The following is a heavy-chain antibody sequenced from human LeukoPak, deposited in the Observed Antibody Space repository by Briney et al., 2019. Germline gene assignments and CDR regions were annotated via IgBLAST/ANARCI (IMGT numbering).Heavy chain of an antibody. D-gene: IGHD3-3*01. CDR3: ASTLYDFWSGYPPYHMDV. Sequence: PSETLSLTCAVYGGSFSGYYWSWIRQPPGKGLEWIGEINHSGSTNYNPSLKSRVTISVDTSKNQFSLKLSSVTAADTAVYYCASTLYDFWSGYPPYHMDVWGKGTTVTVSS. J-gene: IGHJ6*03. CDR2: INHSGST. CDR1: GGSFSGYY. V-gene: IGHV4-34*01.